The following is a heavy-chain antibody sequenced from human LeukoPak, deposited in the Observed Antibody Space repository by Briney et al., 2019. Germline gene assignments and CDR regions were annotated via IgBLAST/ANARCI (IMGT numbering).Heavy chain of an antibody. CDR2: VYPSGTT. D-gene: IGHD6-13*01. V-gene: IGHV3-53*01. CDR3: ARGMGRSWSLDN. Sequence: GGSLRLSCAASGLIVANDYMCWVRKAPGKGLEWVSVVYPSGTTYYADSVKGRFTISRDNSKNTLCLQMNSLRAEDTAVYYCARGMGRSWSLDNWGQGTLVTVSS. CDR1: GLIVANDY. J-gene: IGHJ4*02.